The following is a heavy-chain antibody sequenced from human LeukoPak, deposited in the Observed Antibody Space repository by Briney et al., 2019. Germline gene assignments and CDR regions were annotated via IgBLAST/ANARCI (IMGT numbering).Heavy chain of an antibody. D-gene: IGHD2-15*01. Sequence: PGGSLRLSCAASGFTFSSYAMHWVRQAPGKGLEWVAVISYDGSNKYYADSVKGRFTISRDNSKNTLYLQMNSLRAEDTAVYYCAKTIGYCSGGSCYSEDYFDYWGQGTLVTVSS. V-gene: IGHV3-30*04. CDR3: AKTIGYCSGGSCYSEDYFDY. J-gene: IGHJ4*02. CDR2: ISYDGSNK. CDR1: GFTFSSYA.